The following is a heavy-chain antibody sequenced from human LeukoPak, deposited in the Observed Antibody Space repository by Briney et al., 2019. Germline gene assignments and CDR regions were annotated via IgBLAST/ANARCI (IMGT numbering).Heavy chain of an antibody. D-gene: IGHD6-13*01. CDR1: GFTFSNYA. Sequence: GSLRLSCAASGFTFSNYAMHWVRQAPGKGLEWVAVISYDGSYKDYADSVKGRFTISKDNSKNTLYLQMNSLRVEDTAVYFCARGQHRIAAPGTGFDYWGQGTLSPSPQ. CDR2: ISYDGSYK. V-gene: IGHV3-30*04. J-gene: IGHJ4*02. CDR3: ARGQHRIAAPGTGFDY.